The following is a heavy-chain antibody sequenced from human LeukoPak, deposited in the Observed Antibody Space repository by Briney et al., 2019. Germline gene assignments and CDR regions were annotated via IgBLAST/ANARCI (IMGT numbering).Heavy chain of an antibody. J-gene: IGHJ4*02. V-gene: IGHV3-9*01. CDR1: GFTFDDYA. D-gene: IGHD3-10*01. Sequence: GGSLRLSCAASGFTFDDYAMHWVRQAPGKGLEWVSGISWNSGSIGYADSVKGRFTISRDNARNSLYLQMNSLRAEDTALYYCAKDSMVRGVPVYFDYWGQGTLVTVSS. CDR3: AKDSMVRGVPVYFDY. CDR2: ISWNSGSI.